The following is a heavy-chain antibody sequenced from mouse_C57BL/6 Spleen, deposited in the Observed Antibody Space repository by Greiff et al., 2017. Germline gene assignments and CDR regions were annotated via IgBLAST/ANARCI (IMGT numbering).Heavy chain of an antibody. J-gene: IGHJ2*01. CDR1: GYTFTSYW. V-gene: IGHV1-7*01. CDR3: ATLSSYFDD. Sequence: VQLQQSGAELAKPGASVKLSCKASGYTFTSYWMHWVNQRPGQGLEWIGYINPSSGYTKYNQKFKDKATLNADKSSSTAYMQLSSLTYEDAAVYDCATLSSYFDDWGQGTTLTVSS. CDR2: INPSSGYT.